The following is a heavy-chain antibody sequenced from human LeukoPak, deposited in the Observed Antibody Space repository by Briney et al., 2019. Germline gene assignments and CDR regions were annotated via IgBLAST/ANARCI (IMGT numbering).Heavy chain of an antibody. CDR2: ISGNGDRT. V-gene: IGHV3-23*01. CDR3: AKDKFGGGIKTGTFDY. Sequence: GGSLRLSCAASGFTFSSDGMSWVRQAPGKGLEWVSSISGNGDRTYYPDSVKGRFTISRDNSKNTLYLQMNSLRTEDTALYYCAKDKFGGGIKTGTFDYWGQGTLVTVSS. D-gene: IGHD3-16*01. J-gene: IGHJ4*02. CDR1: GFTFSSDG.